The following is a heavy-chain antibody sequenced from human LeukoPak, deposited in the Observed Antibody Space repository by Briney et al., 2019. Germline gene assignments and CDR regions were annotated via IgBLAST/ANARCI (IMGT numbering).Heavy chain of an antibody. CDR3: ARETVRDGYLDY. V-gene: IGHV3-21*01. CDR2: ISSSSSYI. D-gene: IGHD5-24*01. Sequence: GGSLRLSCAASGFTFSSYSMNWVRQAPGKGLEWVSSISSSSSYIYYADSVKGRFTISRDNAKNSLYLQMNSLRAEDTAVYYCARETVRDGYLDYWGQGTLVTVSS. CDR1: GFTFSSYS. J-gene: IGHJ4*02.